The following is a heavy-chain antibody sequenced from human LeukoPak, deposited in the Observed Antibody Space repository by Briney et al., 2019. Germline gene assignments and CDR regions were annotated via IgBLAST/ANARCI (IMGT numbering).Heavy chain of an antibody. V-gene: IGHV3-21*01. Sequence: GGSLRLSCAASGFTFSSYSMNWVRQAPGKGLELASAISGDSMYIYYTDSVSGRFTISRDNAEKSLYLQMNSLRVEDTAVYYCARAPTVLVGYCSSSSCQADYWGQGTLVTVSS. J-gene: IGHJ4*02. CDR2: ISGDSMYI. CDR3: ARAPTVLVGYCSSSSCQADY. D-gene: IGHD2-2*01. CDR1: GFTFSSYS.